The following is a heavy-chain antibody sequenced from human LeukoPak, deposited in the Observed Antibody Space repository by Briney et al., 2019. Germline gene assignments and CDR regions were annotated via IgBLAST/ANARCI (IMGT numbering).Heavy chain of an antibody. J-gene: IGHJ6*02. CDR2: INHSGST. Sequence: SETLSLTCAVYGGSFSGYYWSWIRQPPGKGLEWIGEINHSGSTNYNPSLKSRVTISVDTSKNQFSLKLSSVTAADTAVYYCARGSGSTSPDYYYGLDVWGQGTTVTVSS. D-gene: IGHD2-2*01. V-gene: IGHV4-34*01. CDR3: ARGSGSTSPDYYYGLDV. CDR1: GGSFSGYY.